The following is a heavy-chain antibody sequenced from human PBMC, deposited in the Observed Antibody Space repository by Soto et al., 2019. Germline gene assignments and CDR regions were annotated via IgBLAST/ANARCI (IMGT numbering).Heavy chain of an antibody. CDR1: GFTVSNNY. Sequence: PGGSLRLSCAVSGFTVSNNYMTWIRQAPGKGLEWVSLIYSSGGTKYADSVRGRFTISRDNSKNTLYLQMNSLKVEDTAVYYCARDTPGIAASGSYNWGQGTLVTVSS. CDR3: ARDTPGIAASGSYN. J-gene: IGHJ4*02. D-gene: IGHD6-13*01. CDR2: IYSSGGT. V-gene: IGHV3-53*01.